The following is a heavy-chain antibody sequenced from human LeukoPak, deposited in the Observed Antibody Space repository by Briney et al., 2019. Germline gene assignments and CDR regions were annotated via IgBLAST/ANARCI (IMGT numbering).Heavy chain of an antibody. CDR1: GGSISSYY. V-gene: IGHV4-59*12. J-gene: IGHJ6*02. CDR2: IYYSGST. D-gene: IGHD3-22*01. CDR3: ARGRYDSSGYYGMGV. Sequence: SETLSLTCTVSGGSISSYYWSWIRQPPGKGLEWIGYIYYSGSTYYNPSLKSRVTISVDRSKNQFSLKLSSVTAADTAVYYCARGRYDSSGYYGMGVWGQGTTVTVSS.